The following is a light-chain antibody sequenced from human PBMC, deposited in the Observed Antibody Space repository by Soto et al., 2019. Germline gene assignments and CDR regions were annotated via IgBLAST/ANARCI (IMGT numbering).Light chain of an antibody. V-gene: IGLV2-14*01. CDR2: DVT. J-gene: IGLJ2*01. Sequence: QSALTQPASVSGSPGQSIAISCTGTSSDVGGYNYVSWYQQHPGKAPKLMIYDVTNRPSGVSNRFSGSKSGNTASLTISGLQAEYEADYYCASYTSSTTLFGGGTKLTVL. CDR1: SSDVGGYNY. CDR3: ASYTSSTTL.